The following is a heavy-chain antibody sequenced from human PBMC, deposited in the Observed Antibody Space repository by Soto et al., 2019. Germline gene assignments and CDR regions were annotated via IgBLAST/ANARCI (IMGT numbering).Heavy chain of an antibody. CDR1: GFTFSTYA. V-gene: IGHV3-23*01. D-gene: IGHD2-21*02. CDR2: ISGSGGKS. Sequence: GGLRLSCAGSGFTFSTYAMSWVRQAPGKGLEWISNISGSGGKSYYADSVKGRFTISRDNSKNQVVLTMTNMDPVDTATYYCIQSRCGGDCLQSYASYYYYGMDVWGQGTTVTVSS. CDR3: IQSRCGGDCLQSYASYYYYGMDV. J-gene: IGHJ6*02.